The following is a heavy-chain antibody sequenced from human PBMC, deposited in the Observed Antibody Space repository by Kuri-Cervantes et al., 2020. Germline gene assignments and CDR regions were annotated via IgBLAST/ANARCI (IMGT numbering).Heavy chain of an antibody. Sequence: ASVKVSCKASGYTFINYVISWVRQAPGQGLEWMGWISAYNGNTTYAQKFQGRVTITADKSTSTAYMELSSLRSEDTAVYYCASGITGTRNTNWFDPWGQGTLVTVSS. CDR2: ISAYNGNT. J-gene: IGHJ5*02. V-gene: IGHV1-18*01. CDR1: GYTFINYV. CDR3: ASGITGTRNTNWFDP. D-gene: IGHD1-20*01.